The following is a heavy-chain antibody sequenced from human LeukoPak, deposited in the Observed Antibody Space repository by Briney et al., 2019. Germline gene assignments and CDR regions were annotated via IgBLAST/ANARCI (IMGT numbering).Heavy chain of an antibody. CDR1: GFTFSSYW. CDR3: ARRGTDYCTPSSCHPNWFAP. J-gene: IGHJ5*02. V-gene: IGHV3-74*01. D-gene: IGHD4-11*01. CDR2: IKSDGSGT. Sequence: PGGSLRLSCAASGFTFSSYWMHWVRQAPGKGLVWVSRIKSDGSGTTYADSVKGRFTISRDNVKNSLYLQMNSLRAEDTAVYFCARRGTDYCTPSSCHPNWFAPWGQGTQVTVSS.